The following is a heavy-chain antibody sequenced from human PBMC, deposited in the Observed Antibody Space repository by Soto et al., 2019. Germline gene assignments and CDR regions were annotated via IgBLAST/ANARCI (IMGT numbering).Heavy chain of an antibody. CDR3: ATVTMVRGVIRFDY. CDR2: FDPEDGET. D-gene: IGHD3-10*01. Sequence: RASVKVSCKVSGYTLTELSMHWVRQAPGKGLEWMGGFDPEDGETIYAQKFQGRVTMTEDTSTDTAYMELSSLRSEDTAVYYCATVTMVRGVIRFDYWGQGTLVTVSS. V-gene: IGHV1-24*01. J-gene: IGHJ4*02. CDR1: GYTLTELS.